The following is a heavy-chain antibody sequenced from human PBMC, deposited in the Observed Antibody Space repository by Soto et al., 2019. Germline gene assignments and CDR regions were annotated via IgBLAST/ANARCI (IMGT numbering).Heavy chain of an antibody. CDR3: ARAYYYYSSGLYNWLDP. CDR2: IYYSGCT. Sequence: SEILSLTCTASGGSFSSSSSSLAWIRQPPGKGLEWIGSIYYSGCTYSNPSPKSRVTICVHTSKYQSSLKLTSVTAADTAVYYCARAYYYYSSGLYNWLDPWGQGTLAAVPS. D-gene: IGHD3-22*01. CDR1: GGSFSSSSSS. J-gene: IGHJ5*02. V-gene: IGHV4-39*01.